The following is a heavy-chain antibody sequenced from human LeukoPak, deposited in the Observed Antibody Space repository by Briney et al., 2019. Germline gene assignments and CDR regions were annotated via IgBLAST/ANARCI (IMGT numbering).Heavy chain of an antibody. V-gene: IGHV3-66*01. CDR1: GFIVTANY. J-gene: IGHJ6*04. Sequence: GGSLRLSCAASGFIVTANYMTWVRQAPGKGLEWVSTIDSDGGTYYADSVKGRFTISRDNYQNILYIQMNSLRAEDTAVYYCAELGITMIGGVWGKGTTVTISS. CDR3: AELGITMIGGV. D-gene: IGHD3-10*02. CDR2: IDSDGGT.